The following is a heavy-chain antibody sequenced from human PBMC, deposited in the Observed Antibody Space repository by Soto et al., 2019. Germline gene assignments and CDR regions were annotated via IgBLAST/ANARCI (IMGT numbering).Heavy chain of an antibody. J-gene: IGHJ6*02. D-gene: IGHD5-12*01. CDR2: IIPVFRAP. V-gene: IGHV1-69*12. CDR1: GGTFSTYA. Sequence: QVQLVQSGSEVKKPGSSVKVSCKVSGGTFSTYAISWVRQAPGQGLEWMGGIIPVFRAPDYAQKFQGRVTITADESARTAFMELTGLRFEDTAVYYCARDKDRQRLGGNYYYITAVWGQGTTVTVSS. CDR3: ARDKDRQRLGGNYYYITAV.